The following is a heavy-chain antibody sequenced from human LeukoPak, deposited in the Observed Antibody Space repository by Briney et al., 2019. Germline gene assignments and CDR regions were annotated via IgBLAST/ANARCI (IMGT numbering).Heavy chain of an antibody. D-gene: IGHD1-26*01. V-gene: IGHV3-66*01. CDR1: GFTVSSNY. Sequence: PGGSLRLSCAASGFTVSSNYMSWVRQAPGKGLEWVSVIYSGGSTYYADSVKGRFTISRDNSKNTLYLQMNSLRAEDTAVYYCARGFRGSYYEYDAFDIWGQGTMVTVSS. CDR2: IYSGGST. CDR3: ARGFRGSYYEYDAFDI. J-gene: IGHJ3*02.